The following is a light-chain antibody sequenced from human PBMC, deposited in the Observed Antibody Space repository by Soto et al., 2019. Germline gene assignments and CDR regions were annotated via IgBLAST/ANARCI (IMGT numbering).Light chain of an antibody. CDR2: GAV. V-gene: IGKV1-39*01. J-gene: IGKJ3*01. CDR3: QQSSSHPLT. CDR1: QNIGNF. Sequence: DIPMTQSPSSLSASVGDRVTITCRASQNIGNFLNWYQQKPGTAPRVLIYGAVTLQSGVPSRFSGSGSGTDFTLTISSLQPEDYATYYCQQSSSHPLTFGPGTTVHIK.